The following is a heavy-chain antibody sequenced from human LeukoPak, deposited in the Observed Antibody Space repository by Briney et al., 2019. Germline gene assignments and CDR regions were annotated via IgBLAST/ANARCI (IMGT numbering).Heavy chain of an antibody. CDR1: GFTFRDYT. Sequence: GGSLRLSCAASGFTFRDYTMNWVRQTPGKGLEWVSAINKGGSYRTYAYSLKGRFTVSRDNAKNSLFLQMNSLRVEDTAVYFCAREVLIVVEPAANTIDYWGQGTRVTVSS. J-gene: IGHJ4*02. D-gene: IGHD2-2*01. CDR2: INKGGSYR. CDR3: AREVLIVVEPAANTIDY. V-gene: IGHV3-21*01.